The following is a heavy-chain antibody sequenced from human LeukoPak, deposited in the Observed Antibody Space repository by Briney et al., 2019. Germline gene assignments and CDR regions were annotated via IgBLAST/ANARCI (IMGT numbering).Heavy chain of an antibody. CDR3: AREDLNTILGAFDI. J-gene: IGHJ3*02. CDR1: GCTFTGYY. Sequence: GASVTVSFKSSGCTFTGYYMHWVRQAPGQGLEWVGRINPNSGGTNYAQKFQGRVPMTRDTSISTAYMELSTLRSDDTAVYYCAREDLNTILGAFDIWGQGTMVTVSA. CDR2: INPNSGGT. V-gene: IGHV1-2*06. D-gene: IGHD2/OR15-2a*01.